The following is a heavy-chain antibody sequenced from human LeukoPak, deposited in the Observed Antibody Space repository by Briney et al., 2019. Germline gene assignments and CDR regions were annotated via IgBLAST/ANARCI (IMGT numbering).Heavy chain of an antibody. D-gene: IGHD3/OR15-3a*01. CDR2: VIPFLGTT. V-gene: IGHV1-69*11. Sequence: SVNVSFKSSGGTFSNDAVSWVRQAPGEGLKWMGRVIPFLGTTNYAHNFQGRVTITADQDTQTAYMELRSLRSEDTAVYFCARGPSSDLRTGFFFGYFDDWGQGTLITVSS. CDR1: GGTFSNDA. CDR3: ARGPSSDLRTGFFFGYFDD. J-gene: IGHJ4*02.